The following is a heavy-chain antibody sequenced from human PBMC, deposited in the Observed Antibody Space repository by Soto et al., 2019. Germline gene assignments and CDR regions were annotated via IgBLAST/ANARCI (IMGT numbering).Heavy chain of an antibody. CDR2: IWHDGSEK. D-gene: IGHD2-15*01. Sequence: QVQLVESGGGVVQPGGSLRLSCAASGFTFNKYGIQWVRQAPGKGLEWGAVIWHDGSEKYYADSVKCRFTISRDNSKNMVYLQMKSLRVEYTATYYCAKDGDRTYCSDGNCAFFDSWGQGALVTVSS. J-gene: IGHJ4*02. CDR3: AKDGDRTYCSDGNCAFFDS. V-gene: IGHV3-33*06. CDR1: GFTFNKYG.